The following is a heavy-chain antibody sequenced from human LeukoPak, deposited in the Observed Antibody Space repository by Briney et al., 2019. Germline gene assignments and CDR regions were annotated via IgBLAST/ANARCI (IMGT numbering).Heavy chain of an antibody. Sequence: GGSLTLSCVASGFNFNNYDLHWVRQAPGKGLEWVAFIKFHGHETFYADSVEGRFTFSRDNSRNTVYLQMNSLRSEDTAVYYCAKIRKATENDYWGQGTLVTVSS. J-gene: IGHJ4*02. CDR1: GFNFNNYD. D-gene: IGHD5-12*01. CDR2: IKFHGHET. CDR3: AKIRKATENDY. V-gene: IGHV3-30*02.